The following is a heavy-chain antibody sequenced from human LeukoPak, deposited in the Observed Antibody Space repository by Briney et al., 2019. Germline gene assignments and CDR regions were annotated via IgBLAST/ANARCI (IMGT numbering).Heavy chain of an antibody. CDR2: IYYSGST. Sequence: SETLSLTCTVSGGSISSYYWSWIRQPPGKGLEWIGYIYYSGSTNYNPSLKSRVTISVDTSKNQFSLKLSSVTAADTAVYYCARADYYDSRQFDYWGQGTLVTVSS. J-gene: IGHJ4*02. CDR3: ARADYYDSRQFDY. CDR1: GGSISSYY. V-gene: IGHV4-59*08. D-gene: IGHD3-22*01.